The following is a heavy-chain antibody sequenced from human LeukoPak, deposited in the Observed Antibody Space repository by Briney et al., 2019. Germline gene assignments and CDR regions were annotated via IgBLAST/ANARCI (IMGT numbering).Heavy chain of an antibody. CDR3: ARPMMDGSGYYYGCFDK. D-gene: IGHD3-22*01. Sequence: PGGSLRLSCVTSGFTFNRYWMSWVRQAPGKGLEWVANIKEDGSQKSYVDSVKGRFSISRDSTKNSLYLEMNSLRADDTAVYYWARPMMDGSGYYYGCFDKWGQGALVTVSS. J-gene: IGHJ4*02. V-gene: IGHV3-7*03. CDR2: IKEDGSQK. CDR1: GFTFNRYW.